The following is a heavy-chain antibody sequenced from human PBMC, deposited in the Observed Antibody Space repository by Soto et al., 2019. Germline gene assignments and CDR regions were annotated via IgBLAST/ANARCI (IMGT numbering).Heavy chain of an antibody. CDR3: ARYSRRFLEWLGGDNWFDP. D-gene: IGHD3-3*01. CDR1: GGSISSSSYY. V-gene: IGHV4-39*01. Sequence: SETLSLTCTVSGGSISSSSYYWGWIRQPPGKGLEWIGSIYYSGSTYYNPSLKSRVTISVDTPKNQFSLTLSSVTAADTAVYYCARYSRRFLEWLGGDNWFDPWGQGTLVTV. J-gene: IGHJ5*02. CDR2: IYYSGST.